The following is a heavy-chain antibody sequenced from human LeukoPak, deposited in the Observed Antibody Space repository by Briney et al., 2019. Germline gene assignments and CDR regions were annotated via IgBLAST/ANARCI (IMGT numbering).Heavy chain of an antibody. J-gene: IGHJ3*02. CDR2: IYPGDSDT. D-gene: IGHD3-22*01. CDR3: ARQRGLTYYYDSSPWDAFDI. Sequence: GESLKISCKGSGYSFTSYWIGWVRQMPGKGLEWMGIIYPGDSDTRYSPSFQGQVTISAVKSISTAYLQWSSLKASDTAMYYCARQRGLTYYYDSSPWDAFDIWGQGTMVTVSS. V-gene: IGHV5-51*01. CDR1: GYSFTSYW.